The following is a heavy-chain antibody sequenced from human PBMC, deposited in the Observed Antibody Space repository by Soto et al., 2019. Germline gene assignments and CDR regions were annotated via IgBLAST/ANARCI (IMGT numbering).Heavy chain of an antibody. V-gene: IGHV4-59*01. D-gene: IGHD6-19*01. J-gene: IGHJ2*01. Sequence: QVQLQESGPGLVKPSETLSLTCTVSGGSISSYYWSWIRQPPGKGLEWIGYIYYSGSTNYNPSPKSRVTISVDTSKNQFSLKLSSVTAADTAVYYCARDGFGGAVAARYWYFDLWGRGTLVTVSS. CDR1: GGSISSYY. CDR3: ARDGFGGAVAARYWYFDL. CDR2: IYYSGST.